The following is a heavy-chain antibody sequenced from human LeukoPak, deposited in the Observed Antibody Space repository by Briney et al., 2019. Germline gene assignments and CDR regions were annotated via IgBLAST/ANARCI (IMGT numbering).Heavy chain of an antibody. CDR1: GLTFSSYA. CDR3: AKDPSSSSEYYFDY. Sequence: GGSLRLSCAASGLTFSSYAMSWVRQAPGKGLEWVSAISGSGGSTYHADSVKGRFIISRDNSKNTLYLQMNSLRAEDTAVYYCAKDPSSSSEYYFDYWGQGTLVTVSS. J-gene: IGHJ4*02. D-gene: IGHD6-6*01. V-gene: IGHV3-23*01. CDR2: ISGSGGST.